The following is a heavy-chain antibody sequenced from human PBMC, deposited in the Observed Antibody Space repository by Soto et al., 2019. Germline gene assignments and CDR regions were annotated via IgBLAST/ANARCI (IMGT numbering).Heavy chain of an antibody. D-gene: IGHD2-2*01. CDR1: GGTFSSYA. J-gene: IGHJ6*02. CDR2: IIPIFGTA. CDR3: ASRYCSSTSCYEDYYYGMDV. V-gene: IGHV1-69*01. Sequence: QVQLVQSGAEVKKPGSSVKVSCKASGGTFSSYAISWVRQAPGQGLEWMGGIIPIFGTANYAQKFQGRVTIIADESTSTAYMELSSLRSEDTAVYYCASRYCSSTSCYEDYYYGMDVWGQGTTVTVSS.